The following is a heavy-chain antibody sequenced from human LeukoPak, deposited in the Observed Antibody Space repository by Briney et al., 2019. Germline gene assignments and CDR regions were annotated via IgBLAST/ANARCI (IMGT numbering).Heavy chain of an antibody. CDR2: INHSGST. D-gene: IGHD4-17*01. Sequence: PSETLSLTCAVYGGSFSGYYWSWIRQPPGKGLEWIGEINHSGSTNYNPSLKGRVTISVDTSKNQFSLKLSSVTAADTAVYYCARGREKDGVDYWGQGTLVTVSS. CDR1: GGSFSGYY. V-gene: IGHV4-34*01. J-gene: IGHJ4*02. CDR3: ARGREKDGVDY.